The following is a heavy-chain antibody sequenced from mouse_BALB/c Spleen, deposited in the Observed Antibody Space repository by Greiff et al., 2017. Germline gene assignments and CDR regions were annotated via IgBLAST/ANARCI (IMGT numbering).Heavy chain of an antibody. CDR2: IWSGGST. Sequence: QVHVKQSGPGLVQPSQSLSITCTVSGFSLTSYGVHWVRQSPGEGLEWLGVIWSGGSTDYNAAFISRLSISKDNSKSQVFFKMNSLQADDTAIYYCARNNYRYDVWFAYWGQGTLVTVSA. D-gene: IGHD2-14*01. J-gene: IGHJ3*01. V-gene: IGHV2-4-1*01. CDR3: ARNNYRYDVWFAY. CDR1: GFSLTSYG.